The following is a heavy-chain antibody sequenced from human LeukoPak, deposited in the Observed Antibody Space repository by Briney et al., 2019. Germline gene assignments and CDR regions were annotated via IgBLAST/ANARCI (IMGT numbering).Heavy chain of an antibody. CDR3: ARGLYYDSSSYAD. CDR1: GGTFSSYA. D-gene: IGHD3-22*01. Sequence: ASVKVSCKASGGTFSSYAISWVRQPPGQGLEWMGGIIPIFGTANYAQKFQGRVTITTDESTSTAYMELSSLRSEDTAVYYCARGLYYDSSSYADWGQGTLVTVSS. V-gene: IGHV1-69*05. J-gene: IGHJ4*02. CDR2: IIPIFGTA.